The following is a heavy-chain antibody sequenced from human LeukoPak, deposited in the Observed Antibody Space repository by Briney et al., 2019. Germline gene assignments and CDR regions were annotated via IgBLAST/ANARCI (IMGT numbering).Heavy chain of an antibody. CDR2: TYYRSEWYN. Sequence: SQTLSLTCAISGDSVSSNSAAWNWIRQSPSRGLEWLGRTYYRSEWYNDYAVSVKSRITINPDTSKNQFSLQLNSVTPEDTAVYYCAREQFYDSSGYYYGPVDYWGQGTLVTVSS. V-gene: IGHV6-1*01. D-gene: IGHD3-22*01. J-gene: IGHJ4*02. CDR3: AREQFYDSSGYYYGPVDY. CDR1: GDSVSSNSAA.